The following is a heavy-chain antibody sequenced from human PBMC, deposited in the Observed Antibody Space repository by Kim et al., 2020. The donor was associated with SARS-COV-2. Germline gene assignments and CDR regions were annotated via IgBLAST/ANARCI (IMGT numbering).Heavy chain of an antibody. Sequence: GGSLRLSCAASGFTFSDYYMSWIRQAPGKGLEWVSYISSSSSYTNYADSVKGRFTISRDNAKNSLYLQMNSLRAEDTAVYYCARERTDSSSDFDYWGQGTLVTVSS. J-gene: IGHJ4*02. CDR1: GFTFSDYY. CDR3: ARERTDSSSDFDY. V-gene: IGHV3-11*05. CDR2: ISSSSSYT. D-gene: IGHD6-13*01.